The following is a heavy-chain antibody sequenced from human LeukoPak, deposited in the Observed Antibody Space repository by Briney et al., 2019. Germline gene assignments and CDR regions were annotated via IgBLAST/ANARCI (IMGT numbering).Heavy chain of an antibody. D-gene: IGHD4-17*01. J-gene: IGHJ4*02. Sequence: GGSLRLSCAASGVSFSSHWMTWVRLAPGKGLEWVADIKQGGSQKYYVDSVKGRFTISRDDAKSTLFLQMNNLRAEDSALYYCARGPNFGDYVDFLDSWGQGTLVTVSS. V-gene: IGHV3-7*01. CDR2: IKQGGSQK. CDR3: ARGPNFGDYVDFLDS. CDR1: GVSFSSHW.